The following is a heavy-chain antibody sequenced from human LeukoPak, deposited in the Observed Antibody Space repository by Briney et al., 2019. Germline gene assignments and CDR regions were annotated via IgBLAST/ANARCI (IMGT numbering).Heavy chain of an antibody. CDR2: INSDGSST. J-gene: IGHJ3*02. D-gene: IGHD3-3*01. CDR1: GFTFSSYW. CDR3: ARDRASITIFGVVISNDAFDI. Sequence: PGGSLRLSCAASGFTFSSYWMHWVRQAPGKGLVWVSRINSDGSSTGYANSVKGRFTISRDNAKNTLYLQMNSLRAEDTAVYYCARDRASITIFGVVISNDAFDIWGQGTMVTVSS. V-gene: IGHV3-74*01.